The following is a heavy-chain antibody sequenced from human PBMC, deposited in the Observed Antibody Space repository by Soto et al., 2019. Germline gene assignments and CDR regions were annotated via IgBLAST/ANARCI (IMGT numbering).Heavy chain of an antibody. Sequence: QVQLVQSGAEVKNPGASVKVSCKASGYTFTNYYIHWVRQAPGQGLEWMAIINPNGGSTNYAQEFKGRVTLARDTFTNTVYMELSSLRSEDTAIYYCARGLAAGDYWGQGTLVTVSS. D-gene: IGHD6-13*01. CDR1: GYTFTNYY. V-gene: IGHV1-46*01. CDR3: ARGLAAGDY. J-gene: IGHJ4*02. CDR2: INPNGGST.